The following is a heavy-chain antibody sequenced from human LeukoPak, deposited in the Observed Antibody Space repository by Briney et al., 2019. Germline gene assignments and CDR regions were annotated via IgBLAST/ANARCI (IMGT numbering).Heavy chain of an antibody. CDR3: ARDGYGDSLMSYYFDY. Sequence: SETLSLTCTVSGGSISSYYWSWIRQPAGKGLEWIGRIYTGGSTNYNPSLKGRVTMSVDTSKNQFSLKLSSVAAADTAVYYCARDGYGDSLMSYYFDYWGQGTLVTVSS. D-gene: IGHD4-17*01. J-gene: IGHJ4*02. CDR2: IYTGGST. CDR1: GGSISSYY. V-gene: IGHV4-4*07.